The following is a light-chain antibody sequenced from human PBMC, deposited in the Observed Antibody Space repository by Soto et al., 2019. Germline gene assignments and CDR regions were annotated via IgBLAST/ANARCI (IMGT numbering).Light chain of an antibody. V-gene: IGKV3-11*01. CDR3: QQRSNWPPVT. Sequence: EIVLTQSPATLSLSPGDRATLSCRASQSVSSYLAWYQQKPGQAPRLLIYDASNRATGIPARLSGSGSGTDFALTICSLEPEDFAIYYCQQRSNWPPVTFGGGTKVEIK. CDR1: QSVSSY. CDR2: DAS. J-gene: IGKJ4*01.